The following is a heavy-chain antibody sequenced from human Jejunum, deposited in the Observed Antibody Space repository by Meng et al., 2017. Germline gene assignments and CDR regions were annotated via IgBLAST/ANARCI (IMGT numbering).Heavy chain of an antibody. CDR1: GLSLGTYW. D-gene: IGHD6-13*01. J-gene: IGHJ4*01. V-gene: IGHV3-7*03. Sequence: GGSLRLSCVASGLSLGTYWMSWVRQAPGKGLEWVANIKQDGSAKNYVDSVKGRFTISRDNAQNSLFLQLNSLSADDTAIYYCAKNAYISSWSTLFYWGQGTVVTVSS. CDR3: AKNAYISSWSTLFY. CDR2: IKQDGSAK.